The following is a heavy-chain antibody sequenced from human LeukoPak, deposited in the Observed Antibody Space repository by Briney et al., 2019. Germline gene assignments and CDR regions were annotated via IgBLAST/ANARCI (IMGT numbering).Heavy chain of an antibody. CDR3: ARVGGYHNSVDAFDI. Sequence: PGGSLRLSCAASGFTFSGFGMTWVRQAPGTGLEWVSSSSSSSNYIYYADSVKGRFTVSRDNAKNALYLQMNSLRAEDTAVYYCARVGGYHNSVDAFDIWGQGTMVTVSS. CDR1: GFTFSGFG. V-gene: IGHV3-21*01. D-gene: IGHD3-22*01. J-gene: IGHJ3*02. CDR2: SSSSSNYI.